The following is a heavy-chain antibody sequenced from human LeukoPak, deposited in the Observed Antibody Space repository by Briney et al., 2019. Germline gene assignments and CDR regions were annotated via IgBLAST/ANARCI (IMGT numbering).Heavy chain of an antibody. CDR2: ILPDGSEK. CDR1: DFTFSFYW. CDR3: GRLARNAWYAVDY. V-gene: IGHV3-7*01. J-gene: IGHJ4*02. Sequence: GGSLRLSCAASDFTFSFYWMTWVRQAPGEGLEWVANILPDGSEKYYLDSVKGRFTISRDNPTNSLYLQINSLRAEDTALYYCGRLARNAWYAVDYWGQGTLVSVSS. D-gene: IGHD6-19*01.